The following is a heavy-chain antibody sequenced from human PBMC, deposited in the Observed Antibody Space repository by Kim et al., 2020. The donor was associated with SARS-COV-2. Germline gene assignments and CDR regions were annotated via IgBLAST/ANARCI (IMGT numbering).Heavy chain of an antibody. CDR3: ARDPCYYDSSGYYTSDAFDI. J-gene: IGHJ3*02. Sequence: RFTISRDNSKNTLYLQMNSLRAEDTAVYYCARDPCYYDSSGYYTSDAFDIWGQGTMVTVSS. V-gene: IGHV3-30*07. D-gene: IGHD3-22*01.